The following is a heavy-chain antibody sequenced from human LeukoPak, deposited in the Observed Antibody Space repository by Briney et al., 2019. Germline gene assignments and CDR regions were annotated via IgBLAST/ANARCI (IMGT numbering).Heavy chain of an antibody. CDR2: FRNKPDSHTT. D-gene: IGHD1-20*01. CDR1: GFTLRDHY. J-gene: IGHJ3*02. Sequence: GGTLRLSCAASGFTLRDHYMDWVRQTPGKGQEWVFRFRNKPDSHTTAYAASVKGRFTISRDDSKNSLYLQMNSLKTEDTAVYYCARVLTGTGGTFDIWGQGTMVTVSS. CDR3: ARVLTGTGGTFDI. V-gene: IGHV3-72*01.